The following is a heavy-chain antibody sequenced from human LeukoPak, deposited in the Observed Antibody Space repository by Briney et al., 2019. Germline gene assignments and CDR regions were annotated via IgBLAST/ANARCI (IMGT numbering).Heavy chain of an antibody. Sequence: SVKVSCKASGGTFSSYAISWVRQAPGQGLEWMGGIIPIFGTANYAQKFQGRVTITADESTSTAYMELSSLRSEDTAVYYCARVPYYYGSGSYSSDAFDIWGQGTMVTVSS. D-gene: IGHD3-10*01. CDR1: GGTFSSYA. CDR3: ARVPYYYGSGSYSSDAFDI. CDR2: IIPIFGTA. V-gene: IGHV1-69*01. J-gene: IGHJ3*02.